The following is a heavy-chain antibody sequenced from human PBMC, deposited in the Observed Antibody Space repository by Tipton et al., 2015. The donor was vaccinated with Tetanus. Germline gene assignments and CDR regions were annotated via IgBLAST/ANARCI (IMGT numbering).Heavy chain of an antibody. V-gene: IGHV4-31*03. Sequence: TLSLTCIVSGDSIRSGSHYWNWIRQPPGKGLEWIGYIYYSGSTYYNPSLKSRVTISVDTSKNQFSLKLNSVTAADTAVYYCARDQARGARGWNYFDYWGQGTLVTVSS. CDR2: IYYSGST. CDR3: ARDQARGARGWNYFDY. CDR1: GDSIRSGSHY. J-gene: IGHJ4*02. D-gene: IGHD1-26*01.